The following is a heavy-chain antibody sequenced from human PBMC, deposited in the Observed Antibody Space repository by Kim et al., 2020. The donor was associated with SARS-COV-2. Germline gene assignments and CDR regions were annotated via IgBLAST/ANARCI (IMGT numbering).Heavy chain of an antibody. V-gene: IGHV1-58*01. CDR1: GFTFTSSA. D-gene: IGHD1-26*01. CDR3: AADGKWELQLYYYYGMDV. Sequence: SVKVSCKASGFTFTSSAVQWVRQARGQRLEWIGWIVVGSGNTNYAQKFQERVTITRDMSTSTAYMELSSLRSEDTAVYYCAADGKWELQLYYYYGMDVWGQGTTVTVSS. J-gene: IGHJ6*02. CDR2: IVVGSGNT.